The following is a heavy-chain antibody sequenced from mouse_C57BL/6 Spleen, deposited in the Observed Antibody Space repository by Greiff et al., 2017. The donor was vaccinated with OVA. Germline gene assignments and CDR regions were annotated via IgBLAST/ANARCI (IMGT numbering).Heavy chain of an antibody. CDR2: ISYEGSN. V-gene: IGHV3-6*01. D-gene: IGHD2-2*01. CDR1: GYSITSGYY. Sequence: EVKLLESGPGLVKPSQSLSLTCSVTGYSITSGYYWNWIRQFPGNKLEWMGYISYEGSNNYNPSLKNRISITRDTSKNQFFLKLNSVTTEDTATYYCAGYRDYWGQGTTLTVSS. J-gene: IGHJ2*01. CDR3: AGYRDY.